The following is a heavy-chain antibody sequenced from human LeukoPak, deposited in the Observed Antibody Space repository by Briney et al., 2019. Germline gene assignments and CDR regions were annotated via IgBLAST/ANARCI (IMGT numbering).Heavy chain of an antibody. CDR3: AREGRYSGYDGSAGDY. CDR2: INAGNGNT. V-gene: IGHV1-3*01. Sequence: ASVKVSCKASGYTFTSYAMHWVRQAPGQRLEWMGWINAGNGNTKYSQKFQGRVTITRDTSASTAYMELSSLRSEDTAVYYCAREGRYSGYDGSAGDYWGQGTLVTVSS. D-gene: IGHD5-12*01. J-gene: IGHJ4*02. CDR1: GYTFTSYA.